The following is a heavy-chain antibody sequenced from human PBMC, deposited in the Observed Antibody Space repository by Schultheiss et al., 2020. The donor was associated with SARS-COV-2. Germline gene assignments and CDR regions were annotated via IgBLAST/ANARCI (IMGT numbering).Heavy chain of an antibody. J-gene: IGHJ6*02. D-gene: IGHD1-7*01. CDR2: INQEGSEK. CDR1: GFTFSSYW. V-gene: IGHV3-7*01. Sequence: GESLKISCAASGFTFSSYWMSWVRQAPGKGLEWVANINQEGSEKYYLDSVKGRFTISRDNAKNSLYLQMNSLRAEDTAVYYCARDTYWNYGHYYYGMDVWGQGTTVTVSS. CDR3: ARDTYWNYGHYYYGMDV.